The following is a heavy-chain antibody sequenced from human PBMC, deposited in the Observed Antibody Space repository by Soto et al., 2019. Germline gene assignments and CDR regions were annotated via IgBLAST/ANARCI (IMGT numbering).Heavy chain of an antibody. D-gene: IGHD1-26*01. CDR3: ARVGPHSGSYWFFDY. J-gene: IGHJ4*02. V-gene: IGHV1-18*01. Sequence: GASVKVSCKASGYTFTSYGISWVRQAPGQGLEWMGWISAYNGNTNYAQKLQGRVTMTTDKSTSTAYMELSSLRSDDTAVYYCARVGPHSGSYWFFDYWGQGTLVTVSS. CDR2: ISAYNGNT. CDR1: GYTFTSYG.